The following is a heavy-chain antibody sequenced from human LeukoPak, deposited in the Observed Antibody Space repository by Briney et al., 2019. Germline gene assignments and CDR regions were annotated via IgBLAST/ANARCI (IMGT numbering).Heavy chain of an antibody. J-gene: IGHJ3*02. V-gene: IGHV1-69*05. CDR1: GYTFTGYY. CDR2: IIPIFGTA. CDR3: ALSVVPAANDAFDI. Sequence: GASVKVSCKASGYTFTGYYMHWVRQAPGQGLEWMGWIIPIFGTANYAQKFQGRVTITTDESTSIAYMELSSLRSEDTAVYYCALSVVPAANDAFDIWGQGTMVTVSS. D-gene: IGHD2-2*01.